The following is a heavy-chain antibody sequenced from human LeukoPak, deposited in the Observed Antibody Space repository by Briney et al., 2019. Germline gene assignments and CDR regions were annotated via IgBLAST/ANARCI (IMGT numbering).Heavy chain of an antibody. D-gene: IGHD3-10*02. J-gene: IGHJ6*04. CDR1: GFTFDDYD. CDR3: AELGITMIGGV. Sequence: RSGGSLRLSCAASGFTFDDYDMNWVRQTPGKGLEWVSGINWNGGSTGYADSVKGRFTISRDNAKNSLYLQMNSLRAEDTAVYYCAELGITMIGGVWGKGTTVTISS. V-gene: IGHV3-20*04. CDR2: INWNGGST.